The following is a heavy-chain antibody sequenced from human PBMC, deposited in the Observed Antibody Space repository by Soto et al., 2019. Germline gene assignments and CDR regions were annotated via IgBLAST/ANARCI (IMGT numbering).Heavy chain of an antibody. V-gene: IGHV3-23*01. J-gene: IGHJ4*02. D-gene: IGHD1-26*01. CDR3: AKFPGEWELRYFDY. CDR2: ISGSGGST. Sequence: PGGSLRLSSAASGFIFSSYAMTLGGQAPGQWLEGISAISGSGGSTYYADSVKGRFTISRDNSKNTLYLQMNSLRAEDTAVYYCAKFPGEWELRYFDYWGQGTLVTVSS. CDR1: GFIFSSYA.